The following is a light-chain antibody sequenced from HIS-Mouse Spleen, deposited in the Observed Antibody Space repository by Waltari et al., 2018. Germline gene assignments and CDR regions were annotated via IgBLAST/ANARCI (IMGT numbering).Light chain of an antibody. CDR1: SSDVGGYNY. V-gene: IGLV2-14*01. J-gene: IGLJ1*01. Sequence: QSALTQPASVSGSPGQSITISCTGTSSDVGGYNYVSWYQQHPGKAPKLMIYEVSNRPYGVSNRFSGSKSGNTASLTISGLQAEDEADYYCSSYTSSSTPYVFGTGTKVTVL. CDR3: SSYTSSSTPYV. CDR2: EVS.